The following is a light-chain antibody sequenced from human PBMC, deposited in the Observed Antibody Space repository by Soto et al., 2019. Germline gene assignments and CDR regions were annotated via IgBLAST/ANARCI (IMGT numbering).Light chain of an antibody. CDR2: EVN. CDR3: GSFSDTSTLYV. Sequence: QSVLTQPASVSGSPGQSITISCTGTSSDVGGYKYVSWYQQHPGKAPKLVIYEVNNRPSGVSNRFSGSKSGNTASLTISGLQAEDEADYYCGSFSDTSTLYVFGTGTKLTVL. V-gene: IGLV2-14*01. J-gene: IGLJ1*01. CDR1: SSDVGGYKY.